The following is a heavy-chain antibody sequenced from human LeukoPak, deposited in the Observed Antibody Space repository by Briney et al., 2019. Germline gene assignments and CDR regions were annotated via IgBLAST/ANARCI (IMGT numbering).Heavy chain of an antibody. J-gene: IGHJ4*02. CDR1: GYTFTGYY. D-gene: IGHD6-6*01. Sequence: GASVKVSCKASGYTFTGYYMHWVRQAPGQGLEWMGIINPSGGSTNYAQKLQGRVTMTTDTSTSTAYMELRSLRSDDTAVYYCARDSWYSRSSLFEYFFDYWGQGTLVTVSS. V-gene: IGHV1-46*01. CDR2: INPSGGST. CDR3: ARDSWYSRSSLFEYFFDY.